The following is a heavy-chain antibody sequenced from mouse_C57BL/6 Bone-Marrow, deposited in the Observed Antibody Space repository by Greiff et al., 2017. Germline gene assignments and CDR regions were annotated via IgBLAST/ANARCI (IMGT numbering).Heavy chain of an antibody. CDR1: GYTFTSYD. D-gene: IGHD2-3*01. V-gene: IGHV1-85*01. J-gene: IGHJ4*01. Sequence: QVQLKESGPELVKPGASVKLSCKASGYTFTSYDINWVKQRPGQGLEWIGWIYPRDGSTKYNEKFKGKATLTVDTSSSTAYMELHSLTSEDSAVYYCGRTYEDGSYTIDDWGQGASDTVAS. CDR2: IYPRDGST. CDR3: GRTYEDGSYTIDD.